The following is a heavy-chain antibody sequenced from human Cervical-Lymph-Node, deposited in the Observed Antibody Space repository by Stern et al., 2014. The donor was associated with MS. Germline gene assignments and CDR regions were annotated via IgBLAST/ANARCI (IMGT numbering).Heavy chain of an antibody. CDR2: IIPVSGTA. CDR3: AIFHPPR. V-gene: IGHV1-69*01. Sequence: QVQLVESGAEVKKPGASVKVSCKVSGYTLTELSMHWVRQAPGQGLEWMGVIIPVSGTANYAQKFHGRVNIIADESTGTVYMELSSLGSEDTAVYFCAIFHPPRWGQGTMVTVSS. J-gene: IGHJ3*01. CDR1: GYTLTELS.